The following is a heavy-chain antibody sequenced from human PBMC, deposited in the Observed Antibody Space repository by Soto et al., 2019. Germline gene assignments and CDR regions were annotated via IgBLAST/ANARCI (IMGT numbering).Heavy chain of an antibody. Sequence: SETLSLTCTVSGGSISSGDYYWSWIRQPPGKCLEWIVYIYYSGITYYNPSLKSRVTISVGTSKNQFSLKLSSVTAADTAVYYCARVGSSIATRPFDYWGQGTLVTVSS. CDR1: GGSISSGDYY. J-gene: IGHJ4*02. V-gene: IGHV4-30-4*01. D-gene: IGHD6-6*01. CDR2: IYYSGIT. CDR3: ARVGSSIATRPFDY.